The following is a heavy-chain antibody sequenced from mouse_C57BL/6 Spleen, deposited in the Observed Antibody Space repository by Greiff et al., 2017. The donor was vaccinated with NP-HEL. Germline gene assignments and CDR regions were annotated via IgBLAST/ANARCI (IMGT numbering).Heavy chain of an antibody. J-gene: IGHJ4*01. CDR3: ARCDGYFYAMDY. CDR1: GYSFTGYF. Sequence: VQLKESGPELVKPGDSVKISCKASGYSFTGYFMNWVMQSHGKSLEWIGRINPYNGDTFYNQKFKGKATLTVDKSSSTAHMELRSLTSEDSAVYYCARCDGYFYAMDYWGQGTSVTVSS. V-gene: IGHV1-20*01. D-gene: IGHD2-3*01. CDR2: INPYNGDT.